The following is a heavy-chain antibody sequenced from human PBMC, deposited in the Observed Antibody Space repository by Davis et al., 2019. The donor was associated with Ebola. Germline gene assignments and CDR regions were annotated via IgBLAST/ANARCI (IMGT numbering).Heavy chain of an antibody. Sequence: GSLRLSCAASGFTFSDYYMSWIRQAPGKGLEWIGYIYYSGSTYYNPSLKSRVTISVDTSKNQFSLKLSSVTAADTAVYYCARTTAGSRIAAAVASGVYYYYGMDVWGQGTTVTVSS. CDR1: GFTFSDYY. CDR2: IYYSGST. J-gene: IGHJ6*02. D-gene: IGHD6-13*01. CDR3: ARTTAGSRIAAAVASGVYYYYGMDV. V-gene: IGHV4-59*08.